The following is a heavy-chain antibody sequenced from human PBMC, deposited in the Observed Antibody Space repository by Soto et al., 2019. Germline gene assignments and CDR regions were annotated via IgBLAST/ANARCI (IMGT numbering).Heavy chain of an antibody. Sequence: GGSLRLSCAASGFTFDDYAMHWVRQAPGKGLEWVSLISWDGGSTYYADSVKGRFTISRDNSKNSLYLQMNSLRAEDTALYYCAKDSGDRAQQLVHAFDIWGQGTMVTVSS. CDR3: AKDSGDRAQQLVHAFDI. CDR2: ISWDGGST. D-gene: IGHD6-13*01. V-gene: IGHV3-43D*03. CDR1: GFTFDDYA. J-gene: IGHJ3*02.